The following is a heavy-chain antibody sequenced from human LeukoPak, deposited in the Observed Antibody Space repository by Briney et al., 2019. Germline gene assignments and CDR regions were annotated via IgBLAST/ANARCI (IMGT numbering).Heavy chain of an antibody. Sequence: AETLSLTCTVSGGSISSYYWSWVRQPPGKGLEWIGYVYYSGNTNYNPSLKSRVTISVDTSKNQFSLNLSSVTAADTAVYYCARSYGYYYYYYGMDVWGQGTTVTVSS. CDR1: GGSISSYY. J-gene: IGHJ6*02. V-gene: IGHV4-59*08. CDR2: VYYSGNT. D-gene: IGHD4-17*01. CDR3: ARSYGYYYYYYGMDV.